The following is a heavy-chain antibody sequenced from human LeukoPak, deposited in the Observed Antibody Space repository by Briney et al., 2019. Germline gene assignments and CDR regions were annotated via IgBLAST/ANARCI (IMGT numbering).Heavy chain of an antibody. CDR1: GFTFRTYT. CDR2: ISSDSRYI. D-gene: IGHD1-26*01. V-gene: IGHV3-21*01. CDR3: AKEGVRSNSGSYCVY. J-gene: IGHJ4*02. Sequence: GGSLRLSCAASGFTFRTYTMNWVRQAPGKRLEWVSSISSDSRYIYYADSVKGRFTISRDNSKNTLYLQMNSLRAEDTAVYYCAKEGVRSNSGSYCVYWGQGTLVTVSS.